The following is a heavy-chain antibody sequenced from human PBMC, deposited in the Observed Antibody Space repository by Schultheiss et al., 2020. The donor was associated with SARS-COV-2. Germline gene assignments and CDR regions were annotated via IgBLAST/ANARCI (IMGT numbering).Heavy chain of an antibody. CDR1: GFTFSSYA. Sequence: GESLKISCAASGFTFSSYAMSWVRQAPGKGLEWVSAISGSGGSTYYADSVKGRFTISRDNSKNTLYLQMNSLRAEDTAVYYCARVYYDSDYLDYWGQGTLVTVSS. CDR2: ISGSGGST. J-gene: IGHJ4*02. D-gene: IGHD3-22*01. CDR3: ARVYYDSDYLDY. V-gene: IGHV3-23*01.